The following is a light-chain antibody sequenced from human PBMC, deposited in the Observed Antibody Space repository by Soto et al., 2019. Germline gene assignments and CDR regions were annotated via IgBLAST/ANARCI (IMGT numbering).Light chain of an antibody. J-gene: IGKJ1*01. Sequence: DIQMTQSASTLSVSLGDRVTITWRASQSISSWLAWYQQKPGKAPKLLIYDASSLESGVPSRFSGSGSGTEFTLTISSLQPDDFATYYCQQYNTYSWTFGQGTKVDIK. CDR2: DAS. V-gene: IGKV1-5*01. CDR1: QSISSW. CDR3: QQYNTYSWT.